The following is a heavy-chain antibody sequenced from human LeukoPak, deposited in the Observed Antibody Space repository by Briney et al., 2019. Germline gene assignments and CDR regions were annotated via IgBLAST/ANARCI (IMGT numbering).Heavy chain of an antibody. CDR1: GDSISDFY. D-gene: IGHD2-15*01. Sequence: SETLSLTCSVSGDSISDFYWNWIRQSPEKGLEWIGNIHYSGSSVYNPSLRSRVSMSIDRSLKQFFLKLTSVTAADTALYYCVLAPNSNWFDFWGQGILVTDSS. V-gene: IGHV4-59*08. J-gene: IGHJ4*02. CDR3: VLAPNSNWFDF. CDR2: IHYSGSS.